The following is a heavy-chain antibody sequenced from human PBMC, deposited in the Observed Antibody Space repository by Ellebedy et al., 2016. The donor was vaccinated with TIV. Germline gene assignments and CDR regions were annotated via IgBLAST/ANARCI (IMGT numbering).Heavy chain of an antibody. Sequence: MPSETLSLTCAVSGGSLRGYYWSWIRQPPGKGLEWIGEINPSGVINYDPSLKSRVTTSADTSKNQVSLSLSSVSAADTAIYFCAKGLGGLQLWFDPWGQGTLVTVSS. V-gene: IGHV4-34*01. J-gene: IGHJ5*02. CDR3: AKGLGGLQLWFDP. CDR1: GGSLRGYY. CDR2: INPSGVI. D-gene: IGHD1-1*01.